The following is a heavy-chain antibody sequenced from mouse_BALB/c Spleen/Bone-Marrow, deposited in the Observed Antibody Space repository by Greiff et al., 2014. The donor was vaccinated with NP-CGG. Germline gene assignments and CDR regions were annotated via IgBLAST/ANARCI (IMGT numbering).Heavy chain of an antibody. CDR1: GYSITSGYY. V-gene: IGHV3-6*02. J-gene: IGHJ2*01. D-gene: IGHD2-3*01. Sequence: EVQLQQSGPGLVKPSQSLSLTCSVTGYSITSGYYWNWIRQFPGNKLEWMGYISYDGSNNYNPSLKNRISITRDTSKNQFFLKLNSVTTEDTATYYCARDWDGYYFDYGGQGTTLTVSS. CDR2: ISYDGSN. CDR3: ARDWDGYYFDY.